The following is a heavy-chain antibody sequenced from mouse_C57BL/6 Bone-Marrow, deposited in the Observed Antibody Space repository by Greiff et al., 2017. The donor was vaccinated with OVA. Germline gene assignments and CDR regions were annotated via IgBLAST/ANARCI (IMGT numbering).Heavy chain of an antibody. V-gene: IGHV1-75*01. CDR3: AIGNDGYYEEWFAY. Sequence: VQLQQSGPELVKPGASVKISCKASGYTFTDYYINWVKQRPGQGLEWIGWIFPGSGSTYYNEKFKGKATLTVDKSSSTAYMQLSSLTSEDSAVYYCAIGNDGYYEEWFAYWGQGTLVTVSA. J-gene: IGHJ3*01. CDR2: IFPGSGST. CDR1: GYTFTDYY. D-gene: IGHD2-3*01.